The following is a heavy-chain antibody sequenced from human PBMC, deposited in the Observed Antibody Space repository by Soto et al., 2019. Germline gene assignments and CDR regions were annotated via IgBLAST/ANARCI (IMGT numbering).Heavy chain of an antibody. CDR2: ISSSSSTI. Sequence: EVQLVESGGGLVQPGGSLRLSCAASGFTFSSYSMNWVRQAPGKGLEWVSYISSSSSTIYYADSVKGRFTISRDNAKNSLYLQMNSLRDEDTAVYYCARDRSPSSDWYSYFQHWGQGTLVTVSS. CDR3: ARDRSPSSDWYSYFQH. CDR1: GFTFSSYS. V-gene: IGHV3-48*02. J-gene: IGHJ1*01. D-gene: IGHD6-19*01.